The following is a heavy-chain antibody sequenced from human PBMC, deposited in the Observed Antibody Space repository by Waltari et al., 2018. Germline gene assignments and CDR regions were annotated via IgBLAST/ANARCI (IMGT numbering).Heavy chain of an antibody. CDR2: IHPNVGGT. CDR3: ASSGSSGWYGP. D-gene: IGHD6-19*01. J-gene: IGHJ4*02. Sequence: QVQLVQSGSEVKKPGASVTVSCKASGYTFTSYDINWLRQATGQGLEWMGRIHPNVGGTNYAQKFQGRVTMTRDTSISTAYMELSRLRSDDTAVYYCASSGSSGWYGPGGQGTLVTVSS. V-gene: IGHV1-2*06. CDR1: GYTFTSYD.